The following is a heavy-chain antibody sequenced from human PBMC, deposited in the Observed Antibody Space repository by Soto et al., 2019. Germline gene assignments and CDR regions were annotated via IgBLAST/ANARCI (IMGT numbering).Heavy chain of an antibody. D-gene: IGHD6-13*01. CDR2: IDHSGYT. CDR1: GGSFSGYY. Sequence: PSETLSLTCAVYGGSFSGYYWNWIRQPPGKGLEWIGEIDHSGYTNYNPPLKSRVTISVDTSKNQFSLQLNSVTPEDTAVYYCARDYGLDSSWRFDYWGQGTLVTVSS. V-gene: IGHV4-34*01. CDR3: ARDYGLDSSWRFDY. J-gene: IGHJ4*02.